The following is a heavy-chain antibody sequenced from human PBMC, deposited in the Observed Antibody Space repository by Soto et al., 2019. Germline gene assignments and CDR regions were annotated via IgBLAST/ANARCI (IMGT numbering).Heavy chain of an antibody. CDR3: ARGYHDYDNWFDP. CDR2: IYYSGST. CDR1: GGSISSGGYY. V-gene: IGHV4-31*03. Sequence: SETLSLPCTVSGGSISSGGYYWSSLRQHPGKGLEWIGYIYYSGSTYYNPSLKSRVTISVDTSKNQFSLKLSSVTAADTAVYYCARGYHDYDNWFDPWGQGTLVTVSS. J-gene: IGHJ5*02. D-gene: IGHD2-2*01.